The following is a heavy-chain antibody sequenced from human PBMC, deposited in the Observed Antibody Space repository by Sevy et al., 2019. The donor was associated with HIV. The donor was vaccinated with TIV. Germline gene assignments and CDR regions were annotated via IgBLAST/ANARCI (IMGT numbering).Heavy chain of an antibody. CDR2: ISYDGNNK. CDR1: GFTFSSYA. V-gene: IGHV3-30*04. CDR3: ARDGSSGGLFLNDYYYFGMGV. D-gene: IGHD3-16*01. J-gene: IGHJ6*02. Sequence: GGSLRLSCAASGFTFSSYAMHWVRQAPGKGLEWVAVISYDGNNKYHADSVKDRFTISRDNSKNTLYLQMNSLRAEDTAVYYCARDGSSGGLFLNDYYYFGMGVWGQGTTVTVSS.